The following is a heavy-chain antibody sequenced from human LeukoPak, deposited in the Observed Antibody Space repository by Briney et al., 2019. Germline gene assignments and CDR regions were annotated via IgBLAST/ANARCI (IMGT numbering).Heavy chain of an antibody. Sequence: GGSLRLSCAASGFTFSSYAMSWVRQAPGKGLEWAAVISYDGSNKYYADSVKGRFTISRDNSKNTLYLQMNSLRAEDTAVYYCAKGSWWFDYWGQGTLVTVSS. CDR1: GFTFSSYA. D-gene: IGHD2-15*01. V-gene: IGHV3-30*18. J-gene: IGHJ4*02. CDR2: ISYDGSNK. CDR3: AKGSWWFDY.